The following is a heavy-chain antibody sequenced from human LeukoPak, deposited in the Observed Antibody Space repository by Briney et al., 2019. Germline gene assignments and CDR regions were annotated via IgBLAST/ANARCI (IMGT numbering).Heavy chain of an antibody. J-gene: IGHJ4*02. D-gene: IGHD6-13*01. CDR1: GGTFSNYA. CDR3: ASPVRHISSWYLDY. V-gene: IGHV1-69*05. Sequence: ASVKVSCKAPGGTFSNYAISWLRQAPGQGLEGMRGIIPIFGTANYAQKFQGRVAINTDESTRTAYMELSSLRSEDTAVYYCASPVRHISSWYLDYWGQGTLVTVSS. CDR2: IIPIFGTA.